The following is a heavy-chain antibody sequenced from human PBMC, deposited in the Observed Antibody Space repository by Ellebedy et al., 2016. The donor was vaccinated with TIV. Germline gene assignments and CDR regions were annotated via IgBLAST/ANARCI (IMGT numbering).Heavy chain of an antibody. CDR1: GFTFSSYA. V-gene: IGHV3-23*01. CDR3: ARLGVIAAAGASDY. D-gene: IGHD6-13*01. J-gene: IGHJ4*02. CDR2: ISGSAGST. Sequence: PGGSLRLSCAASGFTFSSYAMSWVRQAPGKGLEWVSAISGSAGSTFYADSVKGRFTISRDNSKNTLYLQMNSLRAEDTAVYYCARLGVIAAAGASDYWGQGTLVIVSS.